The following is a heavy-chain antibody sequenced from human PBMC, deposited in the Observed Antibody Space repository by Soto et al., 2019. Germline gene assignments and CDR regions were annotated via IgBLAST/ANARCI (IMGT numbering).Heavy chain of an antibody. CDR1: RGVVISYC. V-gene: IGHV4-59*02. CDR2: IYYSGST. Sequence: SGALSRGVVISYCWSCILQPTGKGLEWIGYIYYSGSTNYNPSLKSRVTISVDTSKNQFSLKLSSVTAADTAVYYCASLPGARIQANLDAFDIWGQGTTVTVSS. D-gene: IGHD1-1*01. CDR3: ASLPGARIQANLDAFDI. J-gene: IGHJ3*02.